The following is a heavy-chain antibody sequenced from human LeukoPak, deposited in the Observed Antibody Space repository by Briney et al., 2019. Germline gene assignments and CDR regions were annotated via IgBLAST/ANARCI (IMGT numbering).Heavy chain of an antibody. CDR2: ISSSSSYI. J-gene: IGHJ4*02. Sequence: GGSLRLSCAASGFTFSSYSMNWVRQAPGKGLEWVSFISSSSSYIYYADSVKGRFTISRDNAKNSLYMQMNSLRAEDTAVYYCARVGAYRSVGFDYWGQGTLVTVSS. CDR3: ARVGAYRSVGFDY. D-gene: IGHD3-16*01. V-gene: IGHV3-21*06. CDR1: GFTFSSYS.